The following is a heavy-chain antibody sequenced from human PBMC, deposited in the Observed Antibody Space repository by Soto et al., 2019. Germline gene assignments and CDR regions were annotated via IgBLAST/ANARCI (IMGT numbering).Heavy chain of an antibody. V-gene: IGHV4-34*01. CDR2: INHSGST. CDR3: LRVPPIAAAGTNYYYGTDV. CDR1: GGSFSGYY. D-gene: IGHD6-13*01. J-gene: IGHJ6*02. Sequence: PSATLSLTCAVYGGSFSGYYWSWIRQPPGKRLEKIGEINHSGSTNYNPSLKSRVTISVDTSKNQFSLKLSSVTAADTAVYYCLRVPPIAAAGTNYYYGTDVWGQGTTVTVSS.